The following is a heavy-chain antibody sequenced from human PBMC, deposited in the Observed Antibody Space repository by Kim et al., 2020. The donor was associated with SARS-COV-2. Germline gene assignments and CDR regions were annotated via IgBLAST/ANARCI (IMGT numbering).Heavy chain of an antibody. V-gene: IGHV4-34*01. Sequence: SETLSLTCAVYGGSFSGYYWSWIRQPPGKGLEWIGEINHSGSTNYNPSLKSRVTISLDTSNNQFSLKLSTVTGADTAAEYCSRGGRCIAAAGFNYGMDV. CDR3: SRGGRCIAAAGFNYGMDV. J-gene: IGHJ6*01. CDR2: INHSGST. CDR1: GGSFSGYY. D-gene: IGHD6-13*01.